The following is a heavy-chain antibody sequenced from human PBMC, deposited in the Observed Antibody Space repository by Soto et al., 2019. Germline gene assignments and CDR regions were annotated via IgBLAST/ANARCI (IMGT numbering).Heavy chain of an antibody. CDR1: GDSFNDYY. V-gene: IGHV1-2*04. CDR3: ARESGGATATLDYYYFYMDV. D-gene: IGHD5-12*01. J-gene: IGHJ6*03. Sequence: QVQLVQSGAEVRKPGASVTVSCRSSGDSFNDYYIHWVRQAPGQGFEWMGWINPNGGVTKYAQKFQGWVSMTRHPSIRTVYMQLSRLRSDDTAVYYCARESGGATATLDYYYFYMDVWGTGTTVTVSS. CDR2: INPNGGVT.